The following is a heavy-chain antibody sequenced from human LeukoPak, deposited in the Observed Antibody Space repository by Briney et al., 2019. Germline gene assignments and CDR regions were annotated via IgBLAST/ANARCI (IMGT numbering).Heavy chain of an antibody. J-gene: IGHJ4*02. CDR3: ARGGYSSAANFDY. Sequence: SVKVSCKASGGTFSGYAISWVRQAPGQGLEWMGRIIPILGIANYAQKFQGRVTITADKSTSTAYMELSSLRSEDTAVYYCARGGYSSAANFDYWGQGTLVTVSS. CDR1: GGTFSGYA. D-gene: IGHD6-25*01. V-gene: IGHV1-69*04. CDR2: IIPILGIA.